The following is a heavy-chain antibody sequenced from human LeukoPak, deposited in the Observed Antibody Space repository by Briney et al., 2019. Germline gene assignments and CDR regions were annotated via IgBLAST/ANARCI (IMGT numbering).Heavy chain of an antibody. V-gene: IGHV4-59*01. CDR2: IYYSGST. Sequence: KPSETLSLTCTVSGGSISSYYWSWIRQPPGKGLEWIGYIYYSGSTNYNPSLRSRVTISVDTSKNQFSLKLSSVTAADTAVYYCARLVGGYYYYYYMDVWGKGTTVTISS. CDR3: ARLVGGYYYYYYMDV. D-gene: IGHD3-16*01. J-gene: IGHJ6*03. CDR1: GGSISSYY.